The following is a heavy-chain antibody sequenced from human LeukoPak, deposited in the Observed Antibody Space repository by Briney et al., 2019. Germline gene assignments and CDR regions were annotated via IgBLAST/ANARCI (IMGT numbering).Heavy chain of an antibody. Sequence: GGSLRLSCAASGFTFSNYWMTWVRQAPGKGLEWVANIKQDGSEKYYVDSVKGRFTISRDNAKNSLFLQMNSLRAEDTAVYYCAREENYDPFDYWGQGTLVTVSS. CDR1: GFTFSNYW. CDR2: IKQDGSEK. J-gene: IGHJ4*02. D-gene: IGHD5-12*01. V-gene: IGHV3-7*01. CDR3: AREENYDPFDY.